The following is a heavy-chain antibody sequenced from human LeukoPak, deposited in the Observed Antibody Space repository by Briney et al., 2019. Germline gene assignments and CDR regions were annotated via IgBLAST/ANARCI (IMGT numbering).Heavy chain of an antibody. J-gene: IGHJ4*02. CDR1: RGSISSSTYY. V-gene: IGHV4-39*07. Sequence: SETLSLTCTVSRGSISSSTYYWSWVRQPPGKGLEWIASIYYTGSTYYNTSLKSRVTISLAMSKNEFSLTMSSVTAADTAVYFCTAEKNGSPHYWGQGTQVTVSS. D-gene: IGHD2-8*01. CDR3: TAEKNGSPHY. CDR2: IYYTGST.